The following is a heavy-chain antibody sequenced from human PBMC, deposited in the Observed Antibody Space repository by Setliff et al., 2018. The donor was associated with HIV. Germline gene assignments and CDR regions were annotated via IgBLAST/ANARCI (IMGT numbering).Heavy chain of an antibody. CDR1: GYTFTSYY. J-gene: IGHJ5*02. D-gene: IGHD2-2*01. CDR2: INPSGGST. CDR3: ARHRVVPAALNWFDP. V-gene: IGHV1-46*01. Sequence: ASVKVSCKASGYTFTSYYMHWVRQAPGQGLEWMGIINPSGGSTSYAQKFQGRVTMTRDTSTSTVYMELSSLRSEDTAVYYCARHRVVPAALNWFDPWGQGTLVTVSS.